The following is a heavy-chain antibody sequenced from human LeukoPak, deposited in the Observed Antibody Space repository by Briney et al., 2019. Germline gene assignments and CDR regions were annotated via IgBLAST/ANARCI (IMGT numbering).Heavy chain of an antibody. CDR2: INQDGSAK. D-gene: IGHD1-20*01. Sequence: PAGSLRLSCAASGFTFSSYWMSWVRQAPGKGLEWVANINQDGSAKHYVDSVKGRFTISRDNAKNSLYLQMISLRAEDTAVYYCARDNFVDYWGQGILVTVSS. CDR3: ARDNFVDY. V-gene: IGHV3-7*04. CDR1: GFTFSSYW. J-gene: IGHJ4*02.